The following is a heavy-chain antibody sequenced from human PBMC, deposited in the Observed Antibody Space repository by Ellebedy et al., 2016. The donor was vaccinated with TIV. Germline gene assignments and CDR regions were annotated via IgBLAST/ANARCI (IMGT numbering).Heavy chain of an antibody. D-gene: IGHD3/OR15-3a*01. CDR3: ARWCDDSWTGYCN. CDR2: IKYDASEK. J-gene: IGHJ4*02. V-gene: IGHV3-7*02. Sequence: GESLKISCGASGFTFNTFWMTWVRQAPGKGLDWVANIKYDASEKYYGDSVKGRFTISRDNAKNSLYLQMDSLRAEDTAVYYCARWCDDSWTGYCNWGQGTRVTVSS. CDR1: GFTFNTFW.